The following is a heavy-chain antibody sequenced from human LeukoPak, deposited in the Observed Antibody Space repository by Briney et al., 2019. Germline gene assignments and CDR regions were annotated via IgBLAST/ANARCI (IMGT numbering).Heavy chain of an antibody. CDR3: ARGKTVVVLENLYGMDV. V-gene: IGHV4-34*01. CDR2: INHSGST. D-gene: IGHD2-2*01. CDR1: GGSFSGYY. Sequence: SETLSLTCAVYGGSFSGYYWSWIRQPPGKGLEWIGEINHSGSTNYNPSLKSRVTISVDTSKNQFSLKLSSVTAADTAVYYCARGKTVVVLENLYGMDVWGKGTTVTVSS. J-gene: IGHJ6*04.